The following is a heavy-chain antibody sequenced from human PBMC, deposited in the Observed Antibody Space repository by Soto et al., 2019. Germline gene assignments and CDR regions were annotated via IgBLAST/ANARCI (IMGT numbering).Heavy chain of an antibody. CDR1: GFTFSSYA. CDR3: AKDATVTTRGAPHDY. Sequence: EVQLLESGGGLVQPGGSLRVSCAASGFTFSSYAMNWVRQAPGQGLEWVSSISGSGDITYYADSVKGRFTISRDNSKNTLYLQLNSVRAEDMAVYYCAKDATVTTRGAPHDYWGQGTLITVAS. J-gene: IGHJ4*02. V-gene: IGHV3-23*01. CDR2: ISGSGDIT. D-gene: IGHD4-17*01.